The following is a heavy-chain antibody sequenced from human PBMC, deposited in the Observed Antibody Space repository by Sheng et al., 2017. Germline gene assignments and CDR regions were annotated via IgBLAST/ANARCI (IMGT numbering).Heavy chain of an antibody. CDR3: ARDPPRTRGMASP. CDR2: IIPILGIV. Sequence: QVQLVQSGAEVKKPGSSVKVSCKASGGTFSNNAITWVRQAPGQGLEWMGGIIPILGIVNYXQKFQGRVTITADKSTSTAYMELSSLRSEDTAVYYCARDPPRTRGMASPWGQGTLV. D-gene: IGHD1-20*01. CDR1: GGTFSNNA. V-gene: IGHV1-69*04. J-gene: IGHJ5*02.